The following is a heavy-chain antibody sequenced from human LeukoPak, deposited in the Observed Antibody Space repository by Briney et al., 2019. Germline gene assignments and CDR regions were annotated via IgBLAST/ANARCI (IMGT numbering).Heavy chain of an antibody. CDR2: IKSKTDGGTT. D-gene: IGHD1-26*01. CDR3: TTASRIVGPTGLDY. V-gene: IGHV3-15*01. J-gene: IGHJ4*02. CDR1: GCTFSNAW. Sequence: GGSLRLSCAASGCTFSNAWMSWVRQAPGKGLEWVGRIKSKTDGGTTDYAAPVKGRFTISREDSKNTLYLQMNSLKTEHTAVYYCTTASRIVGPTGLDYWGQGPVVTVSS.